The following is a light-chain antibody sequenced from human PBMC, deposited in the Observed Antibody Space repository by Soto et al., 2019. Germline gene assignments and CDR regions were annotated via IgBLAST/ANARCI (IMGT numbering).Light chain of an antibody. V-gene: IGKV3-20*01. Sequence: NVLTQSPGTLSLSPGERATLSCRASQSLSGNYLAWYQQKPGQAPRVLTYRASIRATGISDRFSGSGSGTDFTLTITSLQSEDFAVYYCHQYNGWPRTFGQGTKVDIK. CDR3: HQYNGWPRT. J-gene: IGKJ1*01. CDR1: QSLSGNY. CDR2: RAS.